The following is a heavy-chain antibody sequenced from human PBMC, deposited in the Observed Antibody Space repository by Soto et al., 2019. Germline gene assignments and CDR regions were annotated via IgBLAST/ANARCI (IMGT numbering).Heavy chain of an antibody. Sequence: PSETLSLTCTVSGGSISSGDYYWSWIRQPPGKGLEWIGYIYYSGSTYYNPSLKSRVTISVDTSKNQFSLKLSSVTAADTAVYSCARILSYDSIPIDYWGQGTLVTVSS. V-gene: IGHV4-30-4*01. J-gene: IGHJ4*02. CDR1: GGSISSGDYY. D-gene: IGHD3-22*01. CDR2: IYYSGST. CDR3: ARILSYDSIPIDY.